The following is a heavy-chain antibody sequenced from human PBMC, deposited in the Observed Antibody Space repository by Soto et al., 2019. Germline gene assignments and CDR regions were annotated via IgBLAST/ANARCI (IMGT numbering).Heavy chain of an antibody. CDR2: INPNNGDT. V-gene: IGHV1-2*02. J-gene: IGHJ4*02. Sequence: ASVKGSCKASEYIFTASFIHWVRQAPGQGLEWMGCINPNNGDTDYAQKFQGRVTMTKDTSISTAYMELSRLRSDDTAVYYCARDLSSGYNRPLDYWGQGTLVTVSS. CDR1: EYIFTASF. CDR3: ARDLSSGYNRPLDY. D-gene: IGHD3-22*01.